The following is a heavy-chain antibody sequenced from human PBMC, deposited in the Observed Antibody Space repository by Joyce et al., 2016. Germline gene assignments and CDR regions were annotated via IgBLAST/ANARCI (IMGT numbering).Heavy chain of an antibody. CDR1: GYSFTDHY. CDR2: INPDRGGT. J-gene: IGHJ3*02. Sequence: QVQLVQSGAEVKKPGASVKVSCKASGYSFTDHYVHWVRPAPGQGLQWMGRINPDRGGTSEAQKFQGRVTLTRDASIATAYMELSSLRSDDTAVYFCARGPMPPYAFDIWGQGTMVTVSS. V-gene: IGHV1-2*06. CDR3: ARGPMPPYAFDI. D-gene: IGHD2-2*01.